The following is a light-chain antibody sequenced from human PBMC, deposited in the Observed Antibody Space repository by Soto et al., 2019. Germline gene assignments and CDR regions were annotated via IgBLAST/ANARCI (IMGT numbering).Light chain of an antibody. V-gene: IGKV3-20*01. CDR2: GAS. J-gene: IGKJ5*01. CDR1: QSVTNSY. Sequence: DNVFTQSPDTMSMSPGEGATLSCMASQSVTNSYLAWYQQKPGQAPRLLIYGASSRATGIPDRFSGSGSETDFTLTISRLEPEEYAGYYYHQYSNAPPITSGQGTRLEIK. CDR3: HQYSNAPPIT.